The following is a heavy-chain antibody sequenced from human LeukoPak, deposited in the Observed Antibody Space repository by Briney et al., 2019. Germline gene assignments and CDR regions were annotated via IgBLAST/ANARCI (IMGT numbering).Heavy chain of an antibody. Sequence: SGPTLVNPTQTLTLTCTFSGFSPSTSGEAVGWIRQPPGKALEWLALIYWDDDNRYSPSLKSRLTITKDTSKNQVLLTMTNMDPVDTGTYYCAHSRGYRQFDSWGQGTPVAVSS. CDR3: AHSRGYRQFDS. CDR1: GFSPSTSGEA. J-gene: IGHJ4*02. V-gene: IGHV2-5*02. CDR2: IYWDDDN. D-gene: IGHD5-24*01.